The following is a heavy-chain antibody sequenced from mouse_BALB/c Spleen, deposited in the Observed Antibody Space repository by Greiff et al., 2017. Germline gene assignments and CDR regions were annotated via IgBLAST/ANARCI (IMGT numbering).Heavy chain of an antibody. D-gene: IGHD1-1*01. CDR2: ISSGGGNT. CDR3: ARYYYGSSPLFAY. V-gene: IGHV5-9*03. Sequence: EVKLMESGGGLVKPGGSLKLSCAASGFTFSSYTMSWVRQTPEKRLEWVATISSGGGNTYYPDSVKGRFTISRDNAKNNLYLQMSSLRSEDTALYYCARYYYGSSPLFAYWGQGTLVTVSA. CDR1: GFTFSSYT. J-gene: IGHJ3*01.